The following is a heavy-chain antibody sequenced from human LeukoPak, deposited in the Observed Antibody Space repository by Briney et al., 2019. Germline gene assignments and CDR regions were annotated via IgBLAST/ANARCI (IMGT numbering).Heavy chain of an antibody. J-gene: IGHJ6*03. Sequence: KPSETLSLTCTVSGGSISSYYWSWIRQPPGKGLEWIGYIYYSGSTNYNPSLKSRVTISVDTSKNQLSLKLSSVTAADTAVYYCARRGTGTTHYYYYYMDVWGKGTTVTVSS. CDR1: GGSISSYY. CDR3: ARRGTGTTHYYYYYMDV. D-gene: IGHD1-1*01. V-gene: IGHV4-59*01. CDR2: IYYSGST.